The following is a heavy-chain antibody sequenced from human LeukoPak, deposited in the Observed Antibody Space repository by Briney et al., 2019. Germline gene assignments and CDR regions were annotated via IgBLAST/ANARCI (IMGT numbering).Heavy chain of an antibody. CDR1: GFTFSSYG. D-gene: IGHD3-10*01. J-gene: IGHJ3*02. V-gene: IGHV3-30*18. CDR2: ISYDGSNK. CDR3: AKAGGSDAAFDI. Sequence: GRSLRLSCAASGFTFSSYGMHWVRQAPGKGLEGVAVISYDGSNKYYADSVKGRFTISRDNSKNTLYLQMNSLRAEDTAVYYCAKAGGSDAAFDIWGQGTMVTVSS.